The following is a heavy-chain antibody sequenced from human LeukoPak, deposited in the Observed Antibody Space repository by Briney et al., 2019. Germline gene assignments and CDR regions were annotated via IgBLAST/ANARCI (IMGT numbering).Heavy chain of an antibody. CDR3: AREDSSGWRNWFDP. D-gene: IGHD6-19*01. V-gene: IGHV3-74*01. Sequence: GGSLRLSCAASGFTFSSYWMHWVRQAPGKGLVWVSRINSDGSSTSYADSLKGRFTTSRDNAKNTLYLQMNSLRADDTDVYYRAREDSSGWRNWFDPWGEGTLVPVSS. CDR1: GFTFSSYW. CDR2: INSDGSST. J-gene: IGHJ5*02.